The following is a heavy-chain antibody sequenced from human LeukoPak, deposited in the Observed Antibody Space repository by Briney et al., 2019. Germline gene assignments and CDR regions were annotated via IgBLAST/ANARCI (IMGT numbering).Heavy chain of an antibody. D-gene: IGHD6-19*01. CDR2: IKYDGSDK. V-gene: IGHV3-7*01. J-gene: IGHJ4*02. Sequence: GGSLRLSCAASGFTFSRYWMSWVRQAPGKGLEWVSNIKYDGSDKYYVDSVKGRFTLSRDNARNSLYLQMNSLRADDTAVYYYARLAEAGFDYWGQGTLVTVSS. CDR1: GFTFSRYW. CDR3: ARLAEAGFDY.